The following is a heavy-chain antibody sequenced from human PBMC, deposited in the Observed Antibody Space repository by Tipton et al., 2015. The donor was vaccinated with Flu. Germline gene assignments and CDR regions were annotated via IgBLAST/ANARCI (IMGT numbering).Heavy chain of an antibody. CDR2: ISSSGSTI. CDR3: ARSGYSYGYVDL. D-gene: IGHD6-25*01. J-gene: IGHJ4*02. Sequence: SLRLSCAASGFTFSSYEMNWVRQAPGKGLEWLSYISSSGSTISYADSVRGRFTISRDNSKNTLYLQMNSLRAEDTAVYYCARSGYSYGYVDLWAQGTLVTVSS. V-gene: IGHV3-48*03. CDR1: GFTFSSYE.